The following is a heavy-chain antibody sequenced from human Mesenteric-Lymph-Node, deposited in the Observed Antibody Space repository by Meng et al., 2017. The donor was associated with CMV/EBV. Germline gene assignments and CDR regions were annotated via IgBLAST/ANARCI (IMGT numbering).Heavy chain of an antibody. Sequence: GESLKISCTASGFIFDDYGMSWVRQAPGKGLEWVSGIDWNGGSAGYADSVKGRFIISRDNPKNSLYLQMNSLRAEDTGLYYCTKADYQLLPGFFDNWGQGTLVTVSS. CDR2: IDWNGGSA. CDR3: TKADYQLLPGFFDN. J-gene: IGHJ4*02. D-gene: IGHD2-2*01. CDR1: GFIFDDYG. V-gene: IGHV3-20*04.